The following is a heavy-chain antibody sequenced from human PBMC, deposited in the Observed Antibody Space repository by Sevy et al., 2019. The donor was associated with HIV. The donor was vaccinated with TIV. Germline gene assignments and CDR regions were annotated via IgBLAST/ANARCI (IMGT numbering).Heavy chain of an antibody. V-gene: IGHV3-48*02. CDR1: GFTFSSYS. J-gene: IGHJ4*02. D-gene: IGHD3-22*01. Sequence: GESLKISCAASGFTFSSYSMNWVRQAPGKGLEWVSYISSSSSTIYYADSVKGRFTISRDNAKNSLYLQMNSLGDEDTAVYYCARALGGYYYDSSGYYYFDYWGQGTLVTVSS. CDR2: ISSSSSTI. CDR3: ARALGGYYYDSSGYYYFDY.